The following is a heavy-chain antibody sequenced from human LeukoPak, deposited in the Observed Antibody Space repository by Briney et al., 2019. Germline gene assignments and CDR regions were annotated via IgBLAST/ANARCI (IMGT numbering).Heavy chain of an antibody. Sequence: PGGSLRLSCAASGFTFSSYAMSWVRQAPGKGLEWVSAISGSGGSTYYVDSVKGRFTISRDNSKNTLYLQMNSLRAEDTAVYYCAKGVPGIAVAGPPFDYWGQGTLVTVSS. CDR2: ISGSGGST. CDR3: AKGVPGIAVAGPPFDY. J-gene: IGHJ4*02. CDR1: GFTFSSYA. V-gene: IGHV3-23*01. D-gene: IGHD6-19*01.